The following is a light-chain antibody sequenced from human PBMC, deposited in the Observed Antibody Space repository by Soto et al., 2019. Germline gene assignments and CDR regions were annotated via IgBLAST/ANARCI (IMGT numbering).Light chain of an antibody. CDR3: QQRSNWPPLT. CDR1: QSVSSY. CDR2: DAS. Sequence: EIVLTQSPATLSLSPGERATLSCRASQSVSSYLAWYQQKPVQAPRLLIYDASNRATGIPARFSGSWSGTDFTITISSLEPEDFAVYYWQQRSNWPPLTFGGGTKVEIK. J-gene: IGKJ4*01. V-gene: IGKV3-11*01.